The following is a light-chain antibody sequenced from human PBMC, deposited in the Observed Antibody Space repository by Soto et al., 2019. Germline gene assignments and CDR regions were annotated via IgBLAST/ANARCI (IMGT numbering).Light chain of an antibody. Sequence: QSVLTQPASVSGYLGQSITISCTGTSGDVGGYNYVSWYQHHPGRAPKLLIYEVNIRPSGVSSHFSGSKSGNTASLTIAGLQAEDEADYYCSSYTDTSTFVFGTGTKVTVL. CDR3: SSYTDTSTFV. CDR1: SGDVGGYNY. J-gene: IGLJ1*01. CDR2: EVN. V-gene: IGLV2-14*01.